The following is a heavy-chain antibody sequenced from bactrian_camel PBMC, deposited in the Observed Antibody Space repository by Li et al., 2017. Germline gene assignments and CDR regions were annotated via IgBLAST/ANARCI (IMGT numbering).Heavy chain of an antibody. D-gene: IGHD5*01. CDR2: ILTDDAT. J-gene: IGHJ4*01. V-gene: IGHV3S55*01. CDR3: VADETGWGYFGH. CDR1: GFTYSTCS. Sequence: HVQLVESGGGSVQAGGSLRLSCAVSGFTYSTCSMAWYRQRPGKEREWVATILTDDATDYTDALKGRFTISKDNAKNTRYLQMNSLKPEDTARYYCVADETGWGYFGHWGQGTQVTV.